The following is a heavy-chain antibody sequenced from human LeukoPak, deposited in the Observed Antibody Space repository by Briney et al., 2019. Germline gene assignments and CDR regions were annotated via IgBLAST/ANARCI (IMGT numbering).Heavy chain of an antibody. J-gene: IGHJ4*02. CDR1: GYTFTSYG. CDR2: ISAYNGNT. Sequence: GASVKVSCKASGYTFTSYGISWVRQAPGQGLEWMGWISAYNGNTNYAQKLQGRVTMTTDTSTSTAYMELRSLRSDDTAVYYCARDSHYYDGSSPPYWGQGTLVTVSS. D-gene: IGHD3-22*01. CDR3: ARDSHYYDGSSPPY. V-gene: IGHV1-18*01.